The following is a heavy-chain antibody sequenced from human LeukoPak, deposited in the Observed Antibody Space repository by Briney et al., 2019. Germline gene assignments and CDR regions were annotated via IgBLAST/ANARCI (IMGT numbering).Heavy chain of an antibody. CDR3: ARTYSSGWYRYFDY. CDR2: IYYSGST. Sequence: SETLSLTCSVSGGSISSYYWSWIRQPPGAGLEWIGNIYYSGSTNYNPSLKSRVTISVDTSKNQFSLKLSSVTAADTAVYYCARTYSSGWYRYFDYWGQGTLVTVSS. CDR1: GGSISSYY. V-gene: IGHV4-59*01. J-gene: IGHJ4*02. D-gene: IGHD6-19*01.